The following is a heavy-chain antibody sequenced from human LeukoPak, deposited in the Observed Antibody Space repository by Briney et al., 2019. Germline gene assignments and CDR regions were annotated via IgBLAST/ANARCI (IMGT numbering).Heavy chain of an antibody. CDR2: IIPILGIA. CDR3: ASLDCGGDCYRPEYFQH. D-gene: IGHD2-21*02. J-gene: IGHJ1*01. Sequence: GASVKVFCKASGGTFSSYAISWVRQAPGQGLEWMGRIIPILGIANYAQKFQGRVTITADKSTSTAYMELSSLRSEDTAVYYCASLDCGGDCYRPEYFQHWGQGTLVTVSS. V-gene: IGHV1-69*04. CDR1: GGTFSSYA.